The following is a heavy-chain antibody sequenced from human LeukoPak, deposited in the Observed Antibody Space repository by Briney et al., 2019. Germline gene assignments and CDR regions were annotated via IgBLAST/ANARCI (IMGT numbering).Heavy chain of an antibody. V-gene: IGHV4-59*12. J-gene: IGHJ4*02. CDR3: ARDLNDYDILTGHFDY. CDR2: IYYSGST. D-gene: IGHD3-9*01. Sequence: PSETLSLTCTVSGGSISSYYWSWIRQPPGKGLEWIGYIYYSGSTNYNPSLKSRVTISVDTSKNQFSLKLSSVTAADTAVYYCARDLNDYDILTGHFDYWGQGTLVTVSS. CDR1: GGSISSYY.